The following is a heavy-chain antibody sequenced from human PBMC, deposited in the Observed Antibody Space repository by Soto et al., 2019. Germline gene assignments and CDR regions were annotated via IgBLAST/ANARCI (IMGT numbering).Heavy chain of an antibody. D-gene: IGHD2-15*01. Sequence: SATLSLSCTVSGGSISSYYWGWIRQPPGKGLEWIGYIYYSGSTNYNPSLKSRVTISVDTSKNQFSLKLSSVTAADTAVYYCARYCSGGSCLHDDAFDIWGQGTMVTVSS. CDR3: ARYCSGGSCLHDDAFDI. J-gene: IGHJ3*02. V-gene: IGHV4-59*08. CDR1: GGSISSYY. CDR2: IYYSGST.